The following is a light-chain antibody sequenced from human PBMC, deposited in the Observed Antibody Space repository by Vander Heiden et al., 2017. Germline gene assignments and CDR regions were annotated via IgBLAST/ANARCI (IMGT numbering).Light chain of an antibody. V-gene: IGLV1-47*01. CDR1: SSNVGSNY. J-gene: IGLJ3*02. CDR2: RNN. CDR3: AAWDDSLSGEV. Sequence: QSVLTHPPSASGTPGQRVTISCSGSSSNVGSNYVVWYQQLPGTAPQLLINRNNQRPSGVPDRFSGAKSGTSASLAISWLRSEDEADYYCAAWDDSLSGEVFGGGTKLTVL.